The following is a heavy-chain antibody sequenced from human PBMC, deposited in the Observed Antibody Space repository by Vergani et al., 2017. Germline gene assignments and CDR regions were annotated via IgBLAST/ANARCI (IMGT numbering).Heavy chain of an antibody. Sequence: EVQLVESGGGWVQPGGSLRLSCVVSGFDFSSYIMNWVRQAPGKGLEWVSFVSTGTKSQSYAESVKGRFTISRDSAKNSLYLQMDSLRAEDTAVYYCARETRDTPSSLDYWGQGTLVTVSS. CDR3: ARETRDTPSSLDY. D-gene: IGHD5-24*01. V-gene: IGHV3-48*01. CDR2: VSTGTKSQ. J-gene: IGHJ4*02. CDR1: GFDFSSYI.